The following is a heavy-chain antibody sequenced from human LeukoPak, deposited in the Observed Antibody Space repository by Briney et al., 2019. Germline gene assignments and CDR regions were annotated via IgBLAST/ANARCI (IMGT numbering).Heavy chain of an antibody. V-gene: IGHV4-39*01. Sequence: ASETLSLTCTVSGGSISSSSYYWGWIRQPPGKGLEWIGSIYYSGSTYYNPSLKSRVTISVDTSKNQFSLKLSSVTAADTAVYYCARFRGNSYGPPAFDYWGQGTLVTVSS. D-gene: IGHD5-18*01. CDR1: GGSISSSSYY. J-gene: IGHJ4*02. CDR2: IYYSGST. CDR3: ARFRGNSYGPPAFDY.